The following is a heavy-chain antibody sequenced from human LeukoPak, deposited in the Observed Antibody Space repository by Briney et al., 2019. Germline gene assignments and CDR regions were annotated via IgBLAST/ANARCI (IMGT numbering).Heavy chain of an antibody. CDR1: GFTFSSYA. CDR2: IKSKTDGGTT. V-gene: IGHV3-15*01. CDR3: TTIIVGATPDAFDI. Sequence: GGSLRLSCAASGFTFSSYAMSWVRQAPGKGLEWVGRIKSKTDGGTTDYAAPVKGRFTISRDDSKNTLYLQMNSLKTEDTAVYYCTTIIVGATPDAFDIWGQGTMVTVSS. J-gene: IGHJ3*02. D-gene: IGHD1-26*01.